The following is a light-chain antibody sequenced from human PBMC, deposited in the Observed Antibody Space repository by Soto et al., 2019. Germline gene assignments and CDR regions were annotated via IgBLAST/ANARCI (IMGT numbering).Light chain of an antibody. CDR3: QKYDSAPWT. J-gene: IGKJ1*01. CDR2: AAS. CDR1: QGISNY. Sequence: DIQMTQSPSSLSASVGDRVTITCRASQGISNYLAWYQQKPGKVPKLLIYAASTLQSGVPSRFSGSGSGTDFTRPISSLQPEDVGTYYCQKYDSAPWTFGQGTKVEIK. V-gene: IGKV1-27*01.